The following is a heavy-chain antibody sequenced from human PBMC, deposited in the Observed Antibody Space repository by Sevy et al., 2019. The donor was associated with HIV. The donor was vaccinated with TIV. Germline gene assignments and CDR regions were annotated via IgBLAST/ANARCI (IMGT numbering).Heavy chain of an antibody. V-gene: IGHV1-24*01. CDR2: FDPEDGER. CDR3: ATLSVYDWKRPGFDH. D-gene: IGHD3-22*01. J-gene: IGHJ4*02. CDR1: GYTLTELS. Sequence: ASVKVSCKVSGYTLTELSMHWVRQAPGKGLEWMGGFDPEDGERIYAQNFRGRLTMTEDSSTDTAHMELGSLRSDDTAVYYCATLSVYDWKRPGFDHWGQGTLVTVSS.